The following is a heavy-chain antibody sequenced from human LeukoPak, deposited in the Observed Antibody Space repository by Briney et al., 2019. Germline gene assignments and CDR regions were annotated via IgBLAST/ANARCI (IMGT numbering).Heavy chain of an antibody. J-gene: IGHJ3*02. CDR1: GFTFSSYS. Sequence: GGSLRLSCAASGFTFSSYSMNWVRQAPGKGLEWVSSISSSSSYIYYADSVKGRFTISRDNAKNSLYLQMNSLRAEDTAVYYCARGTGSSGWPDAFDIWGQGTMVTVSS. CDR3: ARGTGSSGWPDAFDI. CDR2: ISSSSSYI. D-gene: IGHD6-19*01. V-gene: IGHV3-21*01.